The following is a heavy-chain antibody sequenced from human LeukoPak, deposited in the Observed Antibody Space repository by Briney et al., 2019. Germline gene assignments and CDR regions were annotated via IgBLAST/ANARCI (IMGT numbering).Heavy chain of an antibody. CDR2: IYPGDSDT. J-gene: IGHJ4*02. Sequence: GESLKISCKGSGSSFTSYWIGWVRQMPGKGLEWMGIIYPGDSDTRYSPSFQGQVTISADKSISTAYLQWSSLKASDTAMYYCARRYYYDSSGDHSNFDYWGQGTLVTVSS. D-gene: IGHD3-22*01. CDR1: GSSFTSYW. CDR3: ARRYYYDSSGDHSNFDY. V-gene: IGHV5-51*01.